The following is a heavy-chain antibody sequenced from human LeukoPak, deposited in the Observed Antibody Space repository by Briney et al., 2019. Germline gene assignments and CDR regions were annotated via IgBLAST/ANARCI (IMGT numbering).Heavy chain of an antibody. CDR2: IIPILGIA. D-gene: IGHD5-18*01. Sequence: SAKVSCKASGGTFSSYAISWVRQAPGQGLEWMGRIIPILGIANYAQKFQGRVTITADKSTSTAYLELSSLRSEDTAVYYCAGNGGRGYSYKTWGQGTLVTVSS. J-gene: IGHJ5*02. V-gene: IGHV1-69*04. CDR3: AGNGGRGYSYKT. CDR1: GGTFSSYA.